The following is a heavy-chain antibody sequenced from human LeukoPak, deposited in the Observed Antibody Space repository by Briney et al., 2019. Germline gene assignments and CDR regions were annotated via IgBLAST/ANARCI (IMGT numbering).Heavy chain of an antibody. J-gene: IGHJ4*02. CDR2: ISGSGGNT. CDR1: GFTFSSYA. Sequence: GGSLRLSCAASGFTFSSYAMSWVRQAPGKGLEWVSAISGSGGNTYYADSVKGRFTISRDNSKNTLYLQMNSLRAEDTAVYYCATPGPYCSGGSCYSGYYFDYWGQGTLVTVSS. D-gene: IGHD2-15*01. CDR3: ATPGPYCSGGSCYSGYYFDY. V-gene: IGHV3-23*01.